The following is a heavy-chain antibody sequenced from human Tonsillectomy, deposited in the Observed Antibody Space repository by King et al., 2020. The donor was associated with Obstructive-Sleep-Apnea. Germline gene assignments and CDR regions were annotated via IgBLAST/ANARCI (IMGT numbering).Heavy chain of an antibody. Sequence: QLVQSGGGLVQPGRSLRLSCTASGFTIGDYAMSWFRQAPGKGLEWVGFIRSKAYGGTTEYAASVKGRFTISRDDSKSIAYLQMNSLKTEDTAVYYCTRDRMYSSSWYFDYWGQGTLVTVSS. CDR1: GFTIGDYA. D-gene: IGHD6-13*01. V-gene: IGHV3-49*03. CDR2: IRSKAYGGTT. CDR3: TRDRMYSSSWYFDY. J-gene: IGHJ4*02.